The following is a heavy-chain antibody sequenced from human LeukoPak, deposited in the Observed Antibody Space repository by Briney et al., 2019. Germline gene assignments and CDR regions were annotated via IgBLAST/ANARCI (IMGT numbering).Heavy chain of an antibody. CDR2: ISSSSSYI. D-gene: IGHD2-2*01. Sequence: GGSLRLSCAASGFTFSSYGMHWVRQAPGKGLEWVSSISSSSSYIYYADSVKGRFTISRDNAKNSLYLQMNSLRAEDTAVYYCARDKVVPAAIAAPDYWGQGTLVTVSS. CDR1: GFTFSSYG. J-gene: IGHJ4*02. CDR3: ARDKVVPAAIAAPDY. V-gene: IGHV3-21*01.